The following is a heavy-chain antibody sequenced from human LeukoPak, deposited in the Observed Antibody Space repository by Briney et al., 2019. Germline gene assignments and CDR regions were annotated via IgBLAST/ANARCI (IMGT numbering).Heavy chain of an antibody. D-gene: IGHD1-26*01. CDR3: ARVPGEMGATLAYLDY. CDR1: GFILSDYY. J-gene: IGHJ4*02. Sequence: NPGGSLRLSCAASGFILSDYYMSWIRQAPGKGLEWVASISSSSTYIYYGGSVKGRFTISRDNAKNLVYLEMNSLRAEDTAVYYCARVPGEMGATLAYLDYWGQGTLVFVSS. CDR2: ISSSSTYI. V-gene: IGHV3-11*06.